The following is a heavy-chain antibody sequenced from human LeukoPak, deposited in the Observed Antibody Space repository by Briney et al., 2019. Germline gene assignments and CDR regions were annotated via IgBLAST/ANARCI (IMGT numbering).Heavy chain of an antibody. Sequence: GGSLRLSCAASGFTVSGNYMNWVRQAPGKGLEWVSCISSSSSYIYYADSVKGRFTISRDNSKNTLYLQMNSLRAEDTAVYYCATPLMAYSSSWTDYYFDYWGQGTLVTVSS. CDR2: ISSSSSYI. J-gene: IGHJ4*02. D-gene: IGHD6-13*01. CDR1: GFTVSGNY. V-gene: IGHV3-21*04. CDR3: ATPLMAYSSSWTDYYFDY.